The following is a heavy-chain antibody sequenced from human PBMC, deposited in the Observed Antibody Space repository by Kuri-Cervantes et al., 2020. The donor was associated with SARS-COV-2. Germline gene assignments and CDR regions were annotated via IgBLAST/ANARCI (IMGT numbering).Heavy chain of an antibody. J-gene: IGHJ4*02. CDR3: AKSPIYYYDSSGSIDY. V-gene: IGHV3-23*01. Sequence: ETLSLTCAASGFTFSGSAMHWVRQAPGKGLEWVSAISGSGGSTYYADSVKGRFTISRDNSKNTLYLQMNSLRAEDTAVYYCAKSPIYYYDSSGSIDYWGQGTLVTVSS. D-gene: IGHD3-22*01. CDR2: ISGSGGST. CDR1: GFTFSGSA.